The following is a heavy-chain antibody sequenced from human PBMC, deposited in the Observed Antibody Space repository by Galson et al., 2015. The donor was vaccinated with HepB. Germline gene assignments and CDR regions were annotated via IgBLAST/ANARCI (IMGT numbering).Heavy chain of an antibody. J-gene: IGHJ4*02. V-gene: IGHV3-23*01. CDR1: GFTFSSYA. CDR2: ISGSGGST. CDR3: AKDPGVAVAGTHGGDDY. Sequence: SLRLSCAASGFTFSSYAMSWVRQAPGKGLEWVSAISGSGGSTYYADSVKGRFTISRDNSKNTLYLQMNSLRAEDTAVYYCAKDPGVAVAGTHGGDDYWGQGTLVTVSS. D-gene: IGHD6-19*01.